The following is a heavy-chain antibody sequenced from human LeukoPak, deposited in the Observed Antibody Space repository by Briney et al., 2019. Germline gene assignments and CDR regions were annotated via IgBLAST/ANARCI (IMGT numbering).Heavy chain of an antibody. J-gene: IGHJ4*02. CDR3: ARDPKDSSGYWHGLDDY. D-gene: IGHD3-22*01. CDR2: ISAYNGNT. V-gene: IGHV1-18*01. Sequence: ASVKVSCKASGYTFTSYGISWVRQAPGQGLEWMGWISAYNGNTNYAQKLQGRVTMTTDTSTSTAYMELRSLRSDDTAVYYCARDPKDSSGYWHGLDDYWGQGTLVTVSS. CDR1: GYTFTSYG.